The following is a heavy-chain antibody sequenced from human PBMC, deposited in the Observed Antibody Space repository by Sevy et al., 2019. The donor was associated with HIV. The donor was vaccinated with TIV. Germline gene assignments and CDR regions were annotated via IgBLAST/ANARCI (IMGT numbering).Heavy chain of an antibody. CDR1: GGTFSSYA. CDR2: IIPIFGTA. D-gene: IGHD2-2*01. Sequence: ASVKVSCKASGGTFSSYAISWVRQAPGQGLEWMGGIIPIFGTANYAQKFQGRVTITADESTRTAYMELSSLRSEDTAVHYCATAGVPARLPAKKQYYYYYYGMDVWGQGTTVTVSS. V-gene: IGHV1-69*13. J-gene: IGHJ6*02. CDR3: ATAGVPARLPAKKQYYYYYYGMDV.